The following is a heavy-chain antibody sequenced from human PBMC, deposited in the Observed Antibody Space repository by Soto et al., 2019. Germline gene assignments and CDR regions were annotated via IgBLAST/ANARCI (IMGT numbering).Heavy chain of an antibody. D-gene: IGHD6-13*01. J-gene: IGHJ6*02. V-gene: IGHV1-69*06. Sequence: QVQLVQSGAEVKKPGSSVKVSCKASGGTFSSYAISWVRQAPGQGLEWMGGIIPIFGTANYAQKFQGRVTSTADKSTSTAYMELSSLRSEDTAVYYCAREAAAAGTDYYYYGMDVWGQGTTVTVSS. CDR2: IIPIFGTA. CDR3: AREAAAAGTDYYYYGMDV. CDR1: GGTFSSYA.